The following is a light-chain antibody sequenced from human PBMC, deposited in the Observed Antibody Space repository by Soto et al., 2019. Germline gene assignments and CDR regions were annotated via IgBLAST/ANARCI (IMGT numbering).Light chain of an antibody. CDR3: QQYYSAPQT. CDR1: QSVLYSSNHNNRNY. Sequence: DIAVTQAPESLAVALGERATINCKSSQSVLYSSNHNNRNYLAWYKQKPGQPPRLLLYWASTRESRVPARFSGSGSGTDFTLTISILQAEDVAVYYCQQYYSAPQTFGQGTKVEI. CDR2: WAS. J-gene: IGKJ1*01. V-gene: IGKV4-1*01.